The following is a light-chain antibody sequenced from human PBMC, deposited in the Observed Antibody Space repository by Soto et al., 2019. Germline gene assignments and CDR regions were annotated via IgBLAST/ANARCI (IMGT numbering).Light chain of an antibody. CDR3: SSYTSRTLVV. Sequence: QSALTQPASVSGSPGQSITISCTGTSSDVGGYTFVSWYQQHPGKAPKLMIYEVSNRPSGVSNRFSGSKSGNTASLTISGLQPEVEADYYCSSYTSRTLVVFGGGTKLTVL. CDR1: SSDVGGYTF. J-gene: IGLJ2*01. CDR2: EVS. V-gene: IGLV2-14*01.